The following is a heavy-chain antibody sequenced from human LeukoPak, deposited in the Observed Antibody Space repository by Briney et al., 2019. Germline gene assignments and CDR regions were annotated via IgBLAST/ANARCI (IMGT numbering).Heavy chain of an antibody. Sequence: GSLRLSCAASGFTFSIYGMTWVRQAPGKGLEWVSGISGSGGHTYYAVSVQGRFTISRHNSNNMLYLEMNSLRDEDTGVYYCARDVGEYCSSTNCYASHYWGQGTLVTVSS. J-gene: IGHJ4*02. D-gene: IGHD2-2*01. V-gene: IGHV3-23*01. CDR1: GFTFSIYG. CDR2: ISGSGGHT. CDR3: ARDVGEYCSSTNCYASHY.